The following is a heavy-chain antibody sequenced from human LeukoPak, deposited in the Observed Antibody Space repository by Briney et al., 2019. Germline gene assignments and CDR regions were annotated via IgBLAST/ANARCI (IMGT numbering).Heavy chain of an antibody. CDR1: GGSFSGYY. V-gene: IGHV4-34*01. Sequence: PSETLSLTCAVYGGSFSGYYWSWIRQPPGKGLEWIGEINHSGSTNYNPSLKSRVTISVDTSKNQFSLKLSSVTAADTAVYYCARGDTLRAFDIWGQGTMV. CDR3: ARGDTLRAFDI. CDR2: INHSGST. D-gene: IGHD3-16*01. J-gene: IGHJ3*02.